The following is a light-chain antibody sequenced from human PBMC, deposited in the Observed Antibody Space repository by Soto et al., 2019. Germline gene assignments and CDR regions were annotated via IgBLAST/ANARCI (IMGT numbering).Light chain of an antibody. Sequence: EIVMTQSPATLSVSPGERATLSCRASQSVSSNLAWYQQKPGQAPRLLIYGASTRATGIPDRFSGSGSGTEFILTISSLQSEDFAIYYCQQYNNWPPLTFGGGTAVEIK. V-gene: IGKV3-15*01. J-gene: IGKJ4*01. CDR2: GAS. CDR1: QSVSSN. CDR3: QQYNNWPPLT.